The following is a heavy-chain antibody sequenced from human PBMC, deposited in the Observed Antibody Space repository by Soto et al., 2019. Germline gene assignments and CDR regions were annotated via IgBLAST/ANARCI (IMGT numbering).Heavy chain of an antibody. J-gene: IGHJ5*02. CDR3: ARDSDSFSGYAA. Sequence: QVQLQESGPGLVKPSQTLSLTCIVSGGSISSGGYYWSWIRQHPGKGLEWIGYIYYSGSTYYNPSLKSRVTISVDTSKNQFSLKLSSVTAADTAVYYCARDSDSFSGYAAWGQGTLVTVSS. CDR1: GGSISSGGYY. V-gene: IGHV4-31*03. D-gene: IGHD5-12*01. CDR2: IYYSGST.